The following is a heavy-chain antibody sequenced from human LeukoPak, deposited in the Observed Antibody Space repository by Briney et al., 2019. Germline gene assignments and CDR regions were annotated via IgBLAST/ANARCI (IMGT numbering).Heavy chain of an antibody. J-gene: IGHJ6*03. CDR2: IYYSGTI. D-gene: IGHD1-14*01. Sequence: SETLSLTCSVSGGSIGSSNNYWAWIRQPPGKGLEWIGTIYYSGTIYYNPSLKSRVTISIDTSRNQFSLKLSSVTAADTAVYYCARVGTTYGYYYYMDVWGKGTTVTVSS. V-gene: IGHV4-39*07. CDR3: ARVGTTYGYYYYMDV. CDR1: GGSIGSSNNY.